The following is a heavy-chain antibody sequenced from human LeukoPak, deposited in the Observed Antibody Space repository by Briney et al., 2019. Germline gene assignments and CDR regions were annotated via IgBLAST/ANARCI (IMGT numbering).Heavy chain of an antibody. J-gene: IGHJ4*02. CDR2: IYYSGST. Sequence: PSETLSLTCTVSGGSISSSSYYWGWIRQPPGKGLEWIGSIYYSGSTYYNPSLKSRVTISVDTSKNQFSLKLSSVTAADTAVYYCARWSNYYDSSGYYLTYFDYRGQGTLVTVSS. D-gene: IGHD3-22*01. CDR3: ARWSNYYDSSGYYLTYFDY. V-gene: IGHV4-39*01. CDR1: GGSISSSSYY.